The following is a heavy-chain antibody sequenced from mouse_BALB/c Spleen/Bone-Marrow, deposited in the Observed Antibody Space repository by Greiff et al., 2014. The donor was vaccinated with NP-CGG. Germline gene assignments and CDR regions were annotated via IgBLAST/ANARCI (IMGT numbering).Heavy chain of an antibody. J-gene: IGHJ4*01. CDR3: ARGYSNNYAMDY. CDR1: GYTFTDYA. D-gene: IGHD2-5*01. Sequence: QVQLQQSGAELVRPGVSVKISCKGSGYTFTDYAMHWVKQSHAESLEWIGVINTYSGDISYNQKFKGKATIAVDKTSRTVYMELARLTAEDSAIYYCARGYSNNYAMDYWGQGTSVTVSS. CDR2: INTYSGDI. V-gene: IGHV1S137*01.